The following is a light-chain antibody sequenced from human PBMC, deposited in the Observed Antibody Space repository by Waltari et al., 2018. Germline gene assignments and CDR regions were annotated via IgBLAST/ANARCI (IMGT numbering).Light chain of an antibody. CDR2: AAS. Sequence: IQLTQSPSSLSAFVGDRVTISCRASQDISSYLAWYQQKPGKAPKLLIYAASTLQSAVPARFSGSGSGTDFSLTISSLQPEDFATHYCQQFNSYPLTLGGGTDIEIK. J-gene: IGKJ4*01. CDR1: QDISSY. CDR3: QQFNSYPLT. V-gene: IGKV1-9*01.